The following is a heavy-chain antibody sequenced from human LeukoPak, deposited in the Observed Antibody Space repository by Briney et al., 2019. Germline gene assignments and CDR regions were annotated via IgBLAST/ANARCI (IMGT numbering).Heavy chain of an antibody. Sequence: GGSLRLSCAASGLTFSSYAMRWVRQAPGKGLEWVSAISGSSGHTYYADSVKGRFTISRDNSKNTLYLQMNSLRAEDTAVYYGAKVGFSEMEWLLYSDHWGQGTLVTVSS. J-gene: IGHJ4*02. CDR1: GLTFSSYA. CDR2: ISGSSGHT. V-gene: IGHV3-23*01. CDR3: AKVGFSEMEWLLYSDH. D-gene: IGHD3-3*01.